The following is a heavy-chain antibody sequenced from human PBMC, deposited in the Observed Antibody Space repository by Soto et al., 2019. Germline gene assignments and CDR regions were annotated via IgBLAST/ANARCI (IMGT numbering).Heavy chain of an antibody. V-gene: IGHV3-33*01. CDR3: ARDPGYSSGTPSNY. Sequence: QVQLVESGGGVVQPGRSLRLSCAASGFTFSSYGMHWVRQAPGKGLEWVAVIWYDGSNKYYADSVKGRFTISRDNSKNTLYLKMNSLRAEDTAVYYCARDPGYSSGTPSNYWGQGTLVTVSS. D-gene: IGHD6-19*01. J-gene: IGHJ4*02. CDR2: IWYDGSNK. CDR1: GFTFSSYG.